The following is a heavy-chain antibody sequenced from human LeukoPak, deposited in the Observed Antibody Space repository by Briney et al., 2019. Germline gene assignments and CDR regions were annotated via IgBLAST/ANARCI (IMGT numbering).Heavy chain of an antibody. J-gene: IGHJ5*02. Sequence: SVKVSCKASGGTFSSYAISWVRQSPGQGLEWMGGIIPIFGTANYAQKFQGRVTITADESTSTAYMELSSLRSEDTAVYYCARYPDNWNYADINWFDPWGQGTLVTVSS. V-gene: IGHV1-69*01. CDR1: GGTFSSYA. CDR3: ARYPDNWNYADINWFDP. D-gene: IGHD1-7*01. CDR2: IIPIFGTA.